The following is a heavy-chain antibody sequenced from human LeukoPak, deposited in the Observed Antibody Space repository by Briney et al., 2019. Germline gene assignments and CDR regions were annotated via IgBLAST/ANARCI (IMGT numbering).Heavy chain of an antibody. V-gene: IGHV4-39*07. D-gene: IGHD4-17*01. CDR3: ARDYGGYGDY. CDR1: GGSISSSSYY. J-gene: IGHJ4*02. Sequence: SETLSFTCTVSGGSISSSSYYWGRIPQPPGKGLGGIGSIYYSGSTYYNPPLKSRVTISEATSKNKFSLNLSSVTATAPAVCYWARDYGGYGDYWGQGTLVTVSS. CDR2: IYYSGST.